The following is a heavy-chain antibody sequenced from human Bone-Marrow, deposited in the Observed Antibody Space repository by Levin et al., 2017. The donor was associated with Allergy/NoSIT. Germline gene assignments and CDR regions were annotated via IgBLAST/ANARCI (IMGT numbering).Heavy chain of an antibody. CDR3: ARGAPTTETYYYYYYGMDV. J-gene: IGHJ6*02. D-gene: IGHD4-17*01. Sequence: GGSLRLSCAASGFTFSSYSMNWVRQAPGKGLEWVSSISSSSSYIYYADSVKGRFTISRDNAKNSLYLQMNSLRAEDTAVYYCARGAPTTETYYYYYYGMDVWGQGTTVTVSS. CDR2: ISSSSSYI. CDR1: GFTFSSYS. V-gene: IGHV3-21*01.